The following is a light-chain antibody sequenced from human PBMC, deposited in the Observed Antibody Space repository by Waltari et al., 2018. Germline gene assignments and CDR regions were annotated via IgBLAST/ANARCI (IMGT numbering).Light chain of an antibody. CDR3: QQYGTSPRT. CDR1: QSVSSNY. CDR2: GAS. J-gene: IGKJ1*01. Sequence: EIVLTQSPGTLSLSPGERASFSCRTSQSVSSNYLAWYQQRPGQAPRLLIYGASSRAIGIPDRFSGSGSGTDFTLTISRLEPEDFAVYYCQQYGTSPRTFGQGTKVEIK. V-gene: IGKV3-20*01.